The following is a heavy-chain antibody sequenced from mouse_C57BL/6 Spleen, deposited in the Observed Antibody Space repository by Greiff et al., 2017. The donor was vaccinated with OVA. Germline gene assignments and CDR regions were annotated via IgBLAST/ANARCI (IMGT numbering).Heavy chain of an antibody. J-gene: IGHJ4*01. CDR3: ARSAQLRLLAMDD. CDR1: GYTFTSYW. D-gene: IGHD3-2*02. Sequence: QVQLQQPGAELVKPGASVKLSCKASGYTFTSYWMHWVKQRPGRGLEWIGRIAPNSGGTKYNEKFKSKATLTVDKPSSTAYMQLSSLTSEDSAVYYCARSAQLRLLAMDDWGQGTSVTVSS. V-gene: IGHV1-72*01. CDR2: IAPNSGGT.